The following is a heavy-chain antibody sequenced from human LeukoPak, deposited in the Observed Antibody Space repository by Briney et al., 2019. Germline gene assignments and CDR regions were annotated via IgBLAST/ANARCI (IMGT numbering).Heavy chain of an antibody. CDR3: ATGPVHYYGSGSSYYYYYYMDV. Sequence: KPSETLSLTCAVYGGSFSGYYWSWIRQPPGKGLEWIGEINHSGSTNYNPSLKSRVTISVDTSKNQFSLKLSSVTAADTAVYYCATGPVHYYGSGSSYYYYYYMDVWGKGTTVTVSS. V-gene: IGHV4-34*01. CDR2: INHSGST. CDR1: GGSFSGYY. D-gene: IGHD3-10*01. J-gene: IGHJ6*03.